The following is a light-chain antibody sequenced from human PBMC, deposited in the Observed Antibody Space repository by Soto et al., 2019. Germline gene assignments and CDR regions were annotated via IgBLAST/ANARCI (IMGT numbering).Light chain of an antibody. CDR3: QQRSSWPLT. V-gene: IGKV3-11*01. CDR1: QSVRTY. Sequence: IVLTQSPATLSLAPGKRATLSCSASQSVRTYLAWYQQKPGQAPRLLIHDVSDRATGIPARFSGSGSGTDFTLTISSLEPEDFSVYYCQQRSSWPLTCGGGNKVAIK. J-gene: IGKJ4*01. CDR2: DVS.